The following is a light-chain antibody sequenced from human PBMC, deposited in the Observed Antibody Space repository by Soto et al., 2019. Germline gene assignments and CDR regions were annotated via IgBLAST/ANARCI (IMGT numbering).Light chain of an antibody. CDR3: PSYDSSPSAYV. CDR2: ENN. J-gene: IGLJ1*01. Sequence: QSVLTQPPSVSEAPGQRVTISCTGSSSNIGAGYEAHWYQQVPGTAPKLLIYENNNRPSGVPDRFSGSKSGTSASLAITGLQAEDEAEYYCPSYDSSPSAYVFGTGTKVTVL. V-gene: IGLV1-40*01. CDR1: SSNIGAGYE.